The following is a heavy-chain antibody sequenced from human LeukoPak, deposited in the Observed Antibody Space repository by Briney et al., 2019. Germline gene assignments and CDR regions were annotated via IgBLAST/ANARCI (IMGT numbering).Heavy chain of an antibody. CDR2: IKSKSDDGTT. CDR1: GFTFSNAW. Sequence: GGSLRLSCAASGFTFSNAWMSWVRQAPGKGLEWVGRIKSKSDDGTTDYAAPVKGRFTISRDDSKNTLYLQMNSLKTEDTAVYYCTTGADTTMVKSGAYWGQGTLVTVSS. D-gene: IGHD5-18*01. V-gene: IGHV3-15*01. J-gene: IGHJ4*02. CDR3: TTGADTTMVKSGAY.